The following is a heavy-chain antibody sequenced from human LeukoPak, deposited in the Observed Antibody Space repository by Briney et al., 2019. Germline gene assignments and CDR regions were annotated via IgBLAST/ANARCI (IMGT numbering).Heavy chain of an antibody. CDR1: GFPFSGSG. Sequence: PGSSLRLSCAESGFPFSGSGMQWVRQAPGKGLEGVEIVWYDGSNQYYADTVKGRFTISRDNSKNTVDLQMNSLRAEDTAVYYCAEVVSRSYYDFWSGRPDYYYYMDLWGKGTTVTVSS. V-gene: IGHV3-33*06. D-gene: IGHD3-3*01. CDR3: AEVVSRSYYDFWSGRPDYYYYMDL. CDR2: VWYDGSNQ. J-gene: IGHJ6*03.